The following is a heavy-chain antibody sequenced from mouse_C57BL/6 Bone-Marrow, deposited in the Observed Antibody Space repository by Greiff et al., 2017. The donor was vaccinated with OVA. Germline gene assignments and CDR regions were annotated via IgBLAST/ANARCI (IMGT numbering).Heavy chain of an antibody. V-gene: IGHV1-19*01. Sequence: VHVKQSGPVLVKPGASVKMSCKASGYTFTDYYMNWVKQSHGKSLEWIGVINPYNGGTSYNQKFKGKATLTVDKSSSTAYMELNSLTSEDSAVYYCAREWHYYGSSYDWYFDVWGTGTTVTVSS. CDR2: INPYNGGT. D-gene: IGHD1-1*01. CDR1: GYTFTDYY. J-gene: IGHJ1*03. CDR3: AREWHYYGSSYDWYFDV.